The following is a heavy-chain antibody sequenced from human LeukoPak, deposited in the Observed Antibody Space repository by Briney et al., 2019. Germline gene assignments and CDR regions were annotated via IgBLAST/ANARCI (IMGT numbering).Heavy chain of an antibody. CDR3: ARDRGGSYSIDY. J-gene: IGHJ4*02. D-gene: IGHD1-26*01. CDR1: GYTLTSSH. Sequence: ASEKVSCKASGYTLTSSHAHWVRQAPGQGLEWMGIINCGDGYTNYAQKFQGRVSVTSDTSTSTTYMELSSLRAEDTAIYYCARDRGGSYSIDYWGQGTLVTVSS. V-gene: IGHV1-46*01. CDR2: INCGDGYT.